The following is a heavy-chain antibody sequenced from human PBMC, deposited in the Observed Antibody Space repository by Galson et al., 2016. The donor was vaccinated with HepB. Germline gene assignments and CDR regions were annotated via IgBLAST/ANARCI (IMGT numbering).Heavy chain of an antibody. V-gene: IGHV3-53*04. CDR3: ATAYCNGARCPMWAAFDI. CDR2: ICNDGNT. J-gene: IGHJ3*02. Sequence: LRLSCAASGFSVSNNYMSWVRQAPGKGLECVSVICNDGNTFYAGSVRGRFTTSRHDSKNTLYLQMSGLRAEDTALYYCATAYCNGARCPMWAAFDIWGRGTMVSVSS. D-gene: IGHD2-15*01. CDR1: GFSVSNNY.